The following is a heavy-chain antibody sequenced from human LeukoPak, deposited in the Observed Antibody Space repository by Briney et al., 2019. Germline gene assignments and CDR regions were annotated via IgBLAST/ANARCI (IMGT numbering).Heavy chain of an antibody. J-gene: IGHJ6*03. V-gene: IGHV4-34*01. CDR2: INHSGST. CDR3: ARGRFWSGQRTYNHYYYMDV. CDR1: GGSFSGYY. D-gene: IGHD3-3*01. Sequence: PSETLSLTCAVYGGSFSGYYWSWIRQPPGKGLEWIGEINHSGSTNYNPSLKSRVTISVDTSKNQFSLKLSSVTAADTAVYYCARGRFWSGQRTYNHYYYMDVWGKGTTVTVSS.